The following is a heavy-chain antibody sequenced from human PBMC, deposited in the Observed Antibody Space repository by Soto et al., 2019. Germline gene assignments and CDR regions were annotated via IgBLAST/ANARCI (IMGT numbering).Heavy chain of an antibody. V-gene: IGHV1-2*04. Sequence: QVQLVQSGADVKKPGASVKVSCKASGYTFTGYYMHWVRQASGQWLEWIGGINPHRGGTNYAQMFQGWVTMTRDTFISTASREMTRLKFADAAGYYWAGEDYDTGAFAYWGHGSLVTVSS. J-gene: IGHJ4*01. CDR2: INPHRGGT. CDR3: AGEDYDTGAFAY. CDR1: GYTFTGYY. D-gene: IGHD3-9*01.